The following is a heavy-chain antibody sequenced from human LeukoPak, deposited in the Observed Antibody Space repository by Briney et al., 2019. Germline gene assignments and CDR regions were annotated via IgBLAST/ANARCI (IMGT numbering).Heavy chain of an antibody. D-gene: IGHD3-22*01. CDR1: GFTFSSYW. V-gene: IGHV3-9*01. J-gene: IGHJ3*02. CDR2: ISWNSGSI. CDR3: AKDKSTMIVVVINAFDI. Sequence: GGSLRLSCAASGFTFSSYWMHWVRQAPGKGLEWVSGISWNSGSIGYADSVKGRFTISRDNAKNSLYLQMNSLRAEDTALYYCAKDKSTMIVVVINAFDIWGQGTMVTVSS.